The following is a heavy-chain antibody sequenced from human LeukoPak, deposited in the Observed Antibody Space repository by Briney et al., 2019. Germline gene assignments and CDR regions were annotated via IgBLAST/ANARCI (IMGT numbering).Heavy chain of an antibody. CDR2: IYYSGST. J-gene: IGHJ4*02. V-gene: IGHV4-39*01. D-gene: IGHD1-1*01. Sequence: SETLSLTCTVSGGSISSSSYYWGWIRQPPGKGLEWIGSIYYSGSTYYNPSLKSRVTISVDTSKNQFSLKLSSVTAADTAVYYCARHEKWNWNQMGIWGQGTLVTVSS. CDR3: ARHEKWNWNQMGI. CDR1: GGSISSSSYY.